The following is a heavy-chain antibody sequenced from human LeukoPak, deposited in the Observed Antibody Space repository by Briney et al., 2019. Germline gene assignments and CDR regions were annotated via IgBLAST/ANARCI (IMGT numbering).Heavy chain of an antibody. V-gene: IGHV3-21*01. CDR2: ISSSSSYI. CDR1: GFTFSSYS. CDR3: ARYPNYGDYIETDY. Sequence: VGSLRLSCEASGFTFSSYSMNWVRQAPGKGLEWVSSISSSSSYIYYADSVKGRFTISRDNAKNSLYLQMNSLRAEDTAGYYCARYPNYGDYIETDYWGQGTLVTVSS. J-gene: IGHJ4*02. D-gene: IGHD4-17*01.